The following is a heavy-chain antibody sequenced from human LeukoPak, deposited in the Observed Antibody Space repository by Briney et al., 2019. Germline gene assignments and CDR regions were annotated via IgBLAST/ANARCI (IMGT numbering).Heavy chain of an antibody. V-gene: IGHV4-34*01. D-gene: IGHD3-10*01. CDR3: ARLGELLQFGY. J-gene: IGHJ4*02. CDR2: INHSGST. CDR1: GGSFSGYY. Sequence: SETLSLTCAVYGGSFSGYYWSWIRQPPGKGLEWIGEINHSGSTNYNPSLKSRVTISVDTSKNQFSLKLSSVTAADTAVYYCARLGELLQFGYWGQGTLVTVSS.